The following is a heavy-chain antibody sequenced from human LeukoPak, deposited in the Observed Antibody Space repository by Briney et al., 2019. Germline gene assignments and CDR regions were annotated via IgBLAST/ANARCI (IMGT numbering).Heavy chain of an antibody. D-gene: IGHD3-16*01. J-gene: IGHJ4*02. CDR2: INSDGSST. V-gene: IGHV3-74*01. CDR3: ARPPENTYTYTLDY. Sequence: QPGGSLRLSCAASGFIFRGYWMHWVRQAPGKGLVWVSRINSDGSSTNYADSVKGRFTISRDNAKDTLYLQMNSLRAEDTAMYFCARPPENTYTYTLDYWSQGTLVTVSP. CDR1: GFIFRGYW.